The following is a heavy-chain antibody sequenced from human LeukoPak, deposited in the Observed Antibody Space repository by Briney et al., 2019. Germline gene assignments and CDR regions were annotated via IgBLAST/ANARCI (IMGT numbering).Heavy chain of an antibody. Sequence: SETLSLTCTVSGYSISSGYYWGWIRPPPGKGLEWIGSFYDSGNTYYNPSLKSRVTISVDTSKNQFSLKVRSVTAADTAVYYCARGSRRQYYYYYMDVWGKGTTVTVAS. CDR2: FYDSGNT. CDR1: GYSISSGYY. J-gene: IGHJ6*03. CDR3: ARGSRRQYYYYYMDV. V-gene: IGHV4-38-2*02.